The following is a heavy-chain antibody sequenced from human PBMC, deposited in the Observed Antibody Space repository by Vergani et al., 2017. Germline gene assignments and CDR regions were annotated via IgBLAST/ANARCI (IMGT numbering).Heavy chain of an antibody. CDR1: GGSINSHNYY. V-gene: IGHV4-61*02. Sequence: QVQLQESGPGLVKPSQTLSLTCTVSGGSINSHNYYWSWIRQPAGKGLEWIGRIHTSGSTNYNPSLKSRVTMSEDTSKNQFSPNLTSVTAADTAVYFCARGSCLGGSCYKPLFDYWGQGILVTFSS. D-gene: IGHD2-15*01. J-gene: IGHJ4*02. CDR2: IHTSGST. CDR3: ARGSCLGGSCYKPLFDY.